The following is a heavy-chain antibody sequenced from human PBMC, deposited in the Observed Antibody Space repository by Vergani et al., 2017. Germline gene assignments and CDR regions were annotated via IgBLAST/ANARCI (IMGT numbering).Heavy chain of an antibody. CDR1: RYIFSNSW. D-gene: IGHD3-10*01. Sequence: EKQLVQSGSETKKPGESLKISCQAFRYIFSNSWIGWVRQRPGRGLEWMGIIYPGDSEVKSNPTFRGQVIFSVDTSVNTAYLQWRSLQASDTATYFCASGGHGSENGGALQLWGQGTNITVSS. V-gene: IGHV5-51*01. J-gene: IGHJ3*01. CDR2: IYPGDSEV. CDR3: ASGGHGSENGGALQL.